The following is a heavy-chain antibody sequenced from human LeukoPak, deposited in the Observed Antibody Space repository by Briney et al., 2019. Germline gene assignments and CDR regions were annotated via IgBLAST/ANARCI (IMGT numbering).Heavy chain of an antibody. CDR2: INPNSGGT. V-gene: IGHV1-2*06. J-gene: IGHJ6*03. D-gene: IGHD4-17*01. Sequence: GASVKVSCKASGYTFTGYYMHWVRQAPGQGLEWMGRINPNSGGTNYAQKFQGRVTITTDESTSTAYMELSSLRSEDTAVYYCARAPPENYGDSYYYYYMDVWGKGTTVTVSS. CDR3: ARAPPENYGDSYYYYYMDV. CDR1: GYTFTGYY.